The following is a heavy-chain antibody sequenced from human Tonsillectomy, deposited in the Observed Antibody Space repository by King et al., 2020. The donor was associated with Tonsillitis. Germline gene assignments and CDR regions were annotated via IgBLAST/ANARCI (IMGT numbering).Heavy chain of an antibody. Sequence: QLVQSGAEVKKPGSSVKVSCKASGGTFSSYAISWVRQAPGQGLEWMGGIIPIFGTANYAQTSQGRVTITADESTSTAYMELSSLRSEDTAVYYCARDQPSGEQNHKFDYWGQGTLVTVSS. V-gene: IGHV1-69*01. D-gene: IGHD1/OR15-1a*01. CDR3: ARDQPSGEQNHKFDY. CDR2: IIPIFGTA. CDR1: GGTFSSYA. J-gene: IGHJ4*02.